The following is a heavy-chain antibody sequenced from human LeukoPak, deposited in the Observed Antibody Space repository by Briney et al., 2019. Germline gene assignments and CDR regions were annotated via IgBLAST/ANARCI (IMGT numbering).Heavy chain of an antibody. Sequence: GGSLRLSCTASGFTFSTYSMIWVRQAPGKGLEWVSYIRSSGSTTYYADSVQGRFTISRDDAENSLYLQMNSLRDEDTAVYCCARVNYYALDYWGQGALVTVSS. CDR1: GFTFSTYS. CDR3: ARVNYYALDY. D-gene: IGHD3-10*01. CDR2: IRSSGSTT. J-gene: IGHJ4*02. V-gene: IGHV3-48*02.